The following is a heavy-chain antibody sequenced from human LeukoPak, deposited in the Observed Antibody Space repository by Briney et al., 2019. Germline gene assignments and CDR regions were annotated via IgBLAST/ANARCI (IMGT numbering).Heavy chain of an antibody. CDR2: INDYTGDS. J-gene: IGHJ6*02. V-gene: IGHV4-34*01. D-gene: IGHD3-22*01. CDR3: ARGRIAKIVVVHSFSYGIDV. Sequence: SEPLYLTCTVFGGSFTDYFWTWIRHSPGKGLEWTGEINDYTGDSKYNPSLNCRGCICVGTSKHQLSLELRSVTAADTAVYYRARGRIAKIVVVHSFSYGIDVWGQGTTVSVSS. CDR1: GGSFTDYF.